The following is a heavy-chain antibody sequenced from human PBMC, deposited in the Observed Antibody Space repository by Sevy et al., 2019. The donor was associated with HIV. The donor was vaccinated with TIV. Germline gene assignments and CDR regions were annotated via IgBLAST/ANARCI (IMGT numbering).Heavy chain of an antibody. J-gene: IGHJ6*02. CDR3: AKDMGGGRCSSTSCSNYYYYYCMDV. CDR1: GFTFSSYA. Sequence: GGSLRLSCAASGFTFSSYAMSWVRQAPGKGLEWVSAISGSGGSTYYADSVKGRFTISRDNSKNTLYLQMNSLGAEDTALDYDAKDMGGGRCSSTSCSNYYYYYCMDVWGQGTTVTVSS. CDR2: ISGSGGST. V-gene: IGHV3-23*01. D-gene: IGHD2-2*01.